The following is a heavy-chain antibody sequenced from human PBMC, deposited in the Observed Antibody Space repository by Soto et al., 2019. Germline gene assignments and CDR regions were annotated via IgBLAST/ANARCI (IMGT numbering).Heavy chain of an antibody. J-gene: IGHJ3*02. Sequence: PGGSLRLSCAASGFTFSSYSMNWVRQAPGKGLEWVSSISSSSSYIYYADSVKGRFTISRDNAKNSLYLQMNSLRAEDTAVYYCAIMEAAAGHDAFDIWGQGTMVTVSS. CDR3: AIMEAAAGHDAFDI. CDR2: ISSSSSYI. D-gene: IGHD6-13*01. V-gene: IGHV3-21*01. CDR1: GFTFSSYS.